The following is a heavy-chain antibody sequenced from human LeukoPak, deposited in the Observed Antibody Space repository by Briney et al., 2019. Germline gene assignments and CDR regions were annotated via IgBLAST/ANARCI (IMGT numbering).Heavy chain of an antibody. J-gene: IGHJ2*01. CDR1: GGSFSYYY. CDR2: INHSGST. D-gene: IGHD6-13*01. Sequence: SETLSLTCAVYGGSFSYYYWSWIRQPPGKGLEWIGEINHSGSTNYNPSLKSRITISVDTSKNQFSLKLSAVTAADTAVYYCARQGSTSHWYFDLWGRGTLVTVSS. V-gene: IGHV4-34*01. CDR3: ARQGSTSHWYFDL.